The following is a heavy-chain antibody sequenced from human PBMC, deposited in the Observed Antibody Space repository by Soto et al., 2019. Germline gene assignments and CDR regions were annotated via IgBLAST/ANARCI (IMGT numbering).Heavy chain of an antibody. CDR1: SGSISSSSYY. J-gene: IGHJ5*02. D-gene: IGHD2-2*01. CDR2: IYDSGST. Sequence: SETLSLTCTVSSGSISSSSYYWGWIRQPPGKGLEWIGSIYDSGSTYYNPSLKGRATISVDTSKNQFSLKLSSVTAADTAVYYCARQHRYCRTTSCYGNWFDPWGQGTLVTVSS. V-gene: IGHV4-39*01. CDR3: ARQHRYCRTTSCYGNWFDP.